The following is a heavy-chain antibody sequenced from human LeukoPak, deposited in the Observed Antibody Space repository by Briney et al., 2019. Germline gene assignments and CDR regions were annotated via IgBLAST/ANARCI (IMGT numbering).Heavy chain of an antibody. CDR3: ARRLTGDRRFDY. J-gene: IGHJ4*02. Sequence: SETLSLTCTVSGGSISSSSYYWGWIRQPPGKGLEWIGSIYYSGSTYYNPSLKSRVTISVDTSKNQFSLKLSSVTAADTVVYYCARRLTGDRRFDYWGQGTLVTVSS. CDR2: IYYSGST. D-gene: IGHD7-27*01. CDR1: GGSISSSSYY. V-gene: IGHV4-39*01.